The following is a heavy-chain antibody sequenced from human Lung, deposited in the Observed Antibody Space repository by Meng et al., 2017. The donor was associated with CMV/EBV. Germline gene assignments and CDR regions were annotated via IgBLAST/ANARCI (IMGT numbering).Heavy chain of an antibody. CDR3: ARARATGTDTSSPDS. D-gene: IGHD6-13*01. V-gene: IGHV3-30*04. Sequence: GGSLRLXCAASGFPFRSYAMHWVRQAPGKGLEWVAVVSHHGRNKYYADSVKGRFTISRDNSKNTLYLHMNSLRAEDSAVFYCARARATGTDTSSPDSWGQGNXVNGAS. CDR2: VSHHGRNK. J-gene: IGHJ4*02. CDR1: GFPFRSYA.